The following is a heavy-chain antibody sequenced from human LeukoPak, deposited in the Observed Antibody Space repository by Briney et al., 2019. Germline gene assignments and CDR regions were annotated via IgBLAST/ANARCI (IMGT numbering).Heavy chain of an antibody. J-gene: IGHJ4*02. V-gene: IGHV1-18*01. CDR3: ARDLQYSSSPPSILYY. CDR2: ISAYNGNT. Sequence: ASVKVSCKASGYTFTSYGISWVRQAPGQGLEWMGWISAYNGNTNYAQKLQGRVTMTTDTSTSTAYMELRSLRSDDTAVNYCARDLQYSSSPPSILYYWGQGTLVTVSS. CDR1: GYTFTSYG. D-gene: IGHD6-13*01.